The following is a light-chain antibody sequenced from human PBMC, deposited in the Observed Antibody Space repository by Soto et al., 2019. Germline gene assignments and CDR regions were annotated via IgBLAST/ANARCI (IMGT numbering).Light chain of an antibody. CDR3: MQTLQSRT. CDR2: MGS. V-gene: IGKV2-28*01. Sequence: DIVMTQSPLSLPVTPGEPASISCRSSQSLVHSNGYNYLDWYLQKPGQYPQVLIYMGSNRASGVPDRISGSGSGTDFTLKISRVEAEDVGVYYCMQTLQSRTFGQGTKVEI. J-gene: IGKJ1*01. CDR1: QSLVHSNGYNY.